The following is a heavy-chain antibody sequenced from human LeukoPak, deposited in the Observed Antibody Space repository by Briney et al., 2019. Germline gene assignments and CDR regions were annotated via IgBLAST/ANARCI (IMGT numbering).Heavy chain of an antibody. V-gene: IGHV1-2*02. CDR1: GYRFTGYY. CDR3: ARGVAFSDY. J-gene: IGHJ4*02. D-gene: IGHD5-12*01. CDR2: VNPNSGGT. Sequence: ASVKVSCKASGYRFTGYYMHWVRRAPGQGLEWMGWVNPNSGGTIFAQKFQGRVTMTRDTSISTAYMELRSLRSDDTAVYYCARGVAFSDYWGQGTLVTVSS.